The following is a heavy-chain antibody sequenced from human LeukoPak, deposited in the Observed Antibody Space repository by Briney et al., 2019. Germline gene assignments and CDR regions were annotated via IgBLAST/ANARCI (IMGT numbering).Heavy chain of an antibody. V-gene: IGHV1-69*01. CDR3: ARSALGVPYFDY. CDR2: IIPIFGTA. J-gene: IGHJ4*02. CDR1: GGTFSSYA. Sequence: GSSVKVSCKAPGGTFSSYAISWVRQAPGQGLEWMGGIIPIFGTANYAQKFQGRVTITADESTSTAYMELSSLRSEDTAVYYCARSALGVPYFDYWGQGTLVTVSS. D-gene: IGHD3-16*01.